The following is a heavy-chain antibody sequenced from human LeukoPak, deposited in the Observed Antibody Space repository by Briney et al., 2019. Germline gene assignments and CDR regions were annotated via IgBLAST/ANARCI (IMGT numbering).Heavy chain of an antibody. Sequence: SETLSLTCTASGCSISSYYWSWIRQPAGKGLEWIGRIYTSGSTNYNPSLKSRVTMSVDTSKNQFSLKLSSVTAADTAVYYCAGDFSYGSRFDYWGQGTLVTVSS. CDR2: IYTSGST. V-gene: IGHV4-4*07. CDR1: GCSISSYY. CDR3: AGDFSYGSRFDY. J-gene: IGHJ4*02. D-gene: IGHD3-10*01.